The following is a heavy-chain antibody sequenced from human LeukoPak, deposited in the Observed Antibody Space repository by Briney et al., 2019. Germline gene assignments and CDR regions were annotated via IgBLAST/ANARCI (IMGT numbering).Heavy chain of an antibody. CDR2: ISGSGGST. D-gene: IGHD5-12*01. V-gene: IGHV3-23*01. J-gene: IGHJ4*02. Sequence: GGSLRLSCAASGFTFSSYAMSWFRQAPGKGLEWVSAISGSGGSTYYADSVKGRFTISRDNSKNTLYLQMNSLRAEDTAVYYCAKGAYDYIEMGYFDYWGQGTLVTVSS. CDR1: GFTFSSYA. CDR3: AKGAYDYIEMGYFDY.